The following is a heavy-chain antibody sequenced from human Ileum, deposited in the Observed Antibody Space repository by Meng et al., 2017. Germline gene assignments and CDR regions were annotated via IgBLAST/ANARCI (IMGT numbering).Heavy chain of an antibody. Sequence: QVQLVQSGAEVKYPGSSVTVSCKASGGAFSSSAIGWLGQAPGRGLEWMGGIIPILNASTYAQNFKGRVTLSADMATTTVYMELSSLTSDDTAVYFCARDCSGGGCFDPWGQGTLVTVSS. CDR1: GGAFSSSA. CDR3: ARDCSGGGCFDP. J-gene: IGHJ5*02. V-gene: IGHV1-69*06. D-gene: IGHD2-15*01. CDR2: IIPILNAS.